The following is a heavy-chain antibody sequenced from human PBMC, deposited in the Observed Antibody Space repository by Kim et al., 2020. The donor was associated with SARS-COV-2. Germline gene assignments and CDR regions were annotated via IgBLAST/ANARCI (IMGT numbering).Heavy chain of an antibody. V-gene: IGHV3-23*01. CDR1: GFSFSNYA. Sequence: GGSLRLSCAASGFSFSNYAMSWVRQAPGKGLEWVSGITASGGTTYYADSVKGRFSISRDNSEKTQYLQMNSLRAADTAVYYCAKDGYDYVWGSFPTWFDYWGQGTLVTVSS. D-gene: IGHD3-16*01. CDR2: ITASGGTT. CDR3: AKDGYDYVWGSFPTWFDY. J-gene: IGHJ4*02.